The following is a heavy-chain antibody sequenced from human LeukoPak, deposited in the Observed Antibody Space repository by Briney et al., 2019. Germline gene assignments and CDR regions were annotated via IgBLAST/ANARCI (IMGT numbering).Heavy chain of an antibody. CDR1: GFTFSSYA. Sequence: GGSLRLSCAASGFTFSSYAMHWVRQAPGKGLEWVAVISYDGTNKYYADSVKGRLTISRDNYKNTLYLKMNNLRAEDTAVYYCAKDGVPSRWFGRNYFDYWGQGTLVTVSS. D-gene: IGHD3-10*01. J-gene: IGHJ4*02. CDR2: ISYDGTNK. V-gene: IGHV3-30*04. CDR3: AKDGVPSRWFGRNYFDY.